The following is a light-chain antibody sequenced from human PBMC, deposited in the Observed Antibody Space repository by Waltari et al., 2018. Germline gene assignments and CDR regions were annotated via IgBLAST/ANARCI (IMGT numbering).Light chain of an antibody. CDR1: QSVSSY. V-gene: IGKV3-11*01. Sequence: ETVLTQSPATLSLSTGERATRSCRASQSVSSYFAWYQQKPVQAPRLLIYDASNRATGIPARFSGSGSGTDFTLTISSLEPEDFAVYYCQQRSNWPPTFGGGTKVEIK. CDR3: QQRSNWPPT. J-gene: IGKJ4*01. CDR2: DAS.